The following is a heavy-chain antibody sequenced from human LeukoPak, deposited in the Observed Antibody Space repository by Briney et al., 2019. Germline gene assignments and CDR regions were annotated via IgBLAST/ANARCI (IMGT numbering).Heavy chain of an antibody. J-gene: IGHJ5*02. CDR3: ARFRAKNWFGP. CDR2: INHSGTT. CDR1: GGSFSGHY. V-gene: IGHV4-34*01. Sequence: SETLSLTCGVSGGSFSGHYWSWIRQPPGKGLEWIGEINHSGTTSYNPSLKSRFIISVDTPKKQFSLNLSSVTAADTAVYYCARFRAKNWFGPWGQGTLVTVSS.